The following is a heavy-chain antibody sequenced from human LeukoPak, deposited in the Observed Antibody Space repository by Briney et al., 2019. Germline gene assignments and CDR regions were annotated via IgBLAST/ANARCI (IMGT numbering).Heavy chain of an antibody. Sequence: SQTLSLTSTVSGGSISSGGYYWSWIRQHPGKGLEWIGYIYYSGSTYYNPSLKSRVTISVDTSKNQFSLKLSSVTAADTAVYYCARTKSVPAASIGFDPWGQGTLVTVSS. J-gene: IGHJ5*02. V-gene: IGHV4-31*03. CDR3: ARTKSVPAASIGFDP. D-gene: IGHD2-2*01. CDR2: IYYSGST. CDR1: GGSISSGGYY.